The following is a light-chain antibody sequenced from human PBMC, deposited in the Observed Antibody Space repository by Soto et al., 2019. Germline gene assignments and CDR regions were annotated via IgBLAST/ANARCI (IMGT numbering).Light chain of an antibody. CDR1: QTVGRSY. Sequence: EIVLTQSPGTLSLSPGERATLSCRASQTVGRSYLAWHQQKPGQAPRILIYDASSRPADIPDRFSGSGSGTDFTLSISRLEPEDFAVYFCQQYASPPATFGQGTKVDIK. CDR3: QQYASPPAT. V-gene: IGKV3-20*01. J-gene: IGKJ1*01. CDR2: DAS.